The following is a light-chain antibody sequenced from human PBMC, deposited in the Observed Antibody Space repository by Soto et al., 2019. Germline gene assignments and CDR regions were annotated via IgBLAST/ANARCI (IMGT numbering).Light chain of an antibody. CDR1: SSNIGSNY. CDR2: RNN. CDR3: AAWDDSLSGPHVV. J-gene: IGLJ2*01. V-gene: IGLV1-47*01. Sequence: QSVLTQPPSASGTPGQRVTISCSGSSSNIGSNYIYWYQQLPGTAPKLLIQRNNQRPSGVPDRFSGSKSGTSASLAISGLRSEDEADYYCAAWDDSLSGPHVVFGGGTKVTVL.